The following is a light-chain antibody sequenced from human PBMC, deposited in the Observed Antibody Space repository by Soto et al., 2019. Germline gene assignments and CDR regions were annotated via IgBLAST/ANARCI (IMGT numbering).Light chain of an antibody. J-gene: IGLJ2*01. CDR3: CSYVSSSSVV. CDR1: SSDVGSYNL. Sequence: QSVLTQPASVSGSPGQSITISCTGTSSDVGSYNLVSWYQQHPGKAPKLMIYEVSKRPSGVSNRFSGSKSGNTASLTISGLQAEDEADYYCCSYVSSSSVVFGGGTKLTVL. CDR2: EVS. V-gene: IGLV2-23*02.